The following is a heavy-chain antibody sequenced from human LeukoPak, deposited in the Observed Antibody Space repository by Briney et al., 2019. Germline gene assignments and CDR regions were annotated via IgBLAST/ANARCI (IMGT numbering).Heavy chain of an antibody. Sequence: GRSLRLSCAASGFTFSSYAMHWVRQAPGKGLEWVAVISYDGSNKYYADSVKGRFTLSRDNAKNSMYLQMNSLRAEDTAVYYCAKEASGRSYDSWGQGTLVTVSS. CDR1: GFTFSSYA. J-gene: IGHJ4*02. CDR3: AKEASGRSYDS. D-gene: IGHD3-10*01. CDR2: ISYDGSNK. V-gene: IGHV3-30-3*02.